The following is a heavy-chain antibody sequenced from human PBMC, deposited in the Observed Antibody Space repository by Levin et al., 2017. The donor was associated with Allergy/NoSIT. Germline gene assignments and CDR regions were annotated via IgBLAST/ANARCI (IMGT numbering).Heavy chain of an antibody. D-gene: IGHD2-2*01. CDR3: ARVIGVVVPAAMRGVGY. CDR2: ISYDGSNK. V-gene: IGHV3-30-3*01. J-gene: IGHJ4*02. Sequence: GGSLRLSCAASGFTFSSYAMHWVRQAPGKGLEWVAVISYDGSNKYYADSVKGRFTISRDNSKNTLYLQMNSLRAEDTAVYYCARVIGVVVPAAMRGVGYWGQGTLVTVSS. CDR1: GFTFSSYA.